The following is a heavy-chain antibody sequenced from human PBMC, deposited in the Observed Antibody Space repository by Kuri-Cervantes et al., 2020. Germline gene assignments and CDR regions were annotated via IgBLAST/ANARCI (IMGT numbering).Heavy chain of an antibody. J-gene: IGHJ4*02. CDR1: GFTLSNLW. D-gene: IGHD2-21*02. V-gene: IGHV3-7*01. CDR3: GALVT. CDR2: INPDGSVK. Sequence: GGSLRPSCVASGFTLSNLWVNWVRQAPGKGLEWVANINPDGSVKYYLDSVKGRFTVARDDAKYSVSLQMDSLRADGSAVYFCGALVTWGQGTSVTVSS.